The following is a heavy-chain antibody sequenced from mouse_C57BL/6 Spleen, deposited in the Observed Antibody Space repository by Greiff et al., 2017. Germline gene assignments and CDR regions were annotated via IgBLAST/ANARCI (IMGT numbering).Heavy chain of an antibody. Sequence: VKVVESGPGLVAPSQSLSITCTVSGFSLTSYAISWVRQPPGKGLEWLGVIWTGGGTNYNSALKSRLSISKDNSKSQVFLKMNSLQTDDTARYYCAKSLLYDYDSAWFAYWGQGTLVTVSA. CDR1: GFSLTSYA. J-gene: IGHJ3*01. V-gene: IGHV2-9-1*01. D-gene: IGHD2-4*01. CDR3: AKSLLYDYDSAWFAY. CDR2: IWTGGGT.